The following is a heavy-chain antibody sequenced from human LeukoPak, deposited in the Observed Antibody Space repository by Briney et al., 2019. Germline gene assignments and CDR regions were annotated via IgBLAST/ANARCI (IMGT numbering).Heavy chain of an antibody. D-gene: IGHD3-22*01. J-gene: IGHJ6*03. V-gene: IGHV1-24*01. CDR1: GYTLTELS. Sequence: ASVKVSCKVSGYTLTELSMHWVRQAPGKGLEWMGGFDPEDGETIYAQKFQGRVTMTEDTSTDTAYMELSSLRSEDTAVYYCATDLPGSSGYYYHGYYMDVWGKGTTVTVSS. CDR2: FDPEDGET. CDR3: ATDLPGSSGYYYHGYYMDV.